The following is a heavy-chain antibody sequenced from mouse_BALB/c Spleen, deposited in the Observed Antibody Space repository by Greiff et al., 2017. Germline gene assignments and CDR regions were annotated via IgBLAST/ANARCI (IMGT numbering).Heavy chain of an antibody. CDR1: GFTFSDYY. CDR3: ARGPITTVVAYYFDY. CDR2: ISDGGSYT. V-gene: IGHV5-4*02. Sequence: EVQGVESGGGLVKPGGSLKLSCAASGFTFSDYYMYWVRQTPEKRLEWVATISDGGSYTYYPDSVKGRFTISRDNAKNNLYLQMSSLKSEDTAMYYCARGPITTVVAYYFDYWGQGTTLTVSS. J-gene: IGHJ2*01. D-gene: IGHD1-1*01.